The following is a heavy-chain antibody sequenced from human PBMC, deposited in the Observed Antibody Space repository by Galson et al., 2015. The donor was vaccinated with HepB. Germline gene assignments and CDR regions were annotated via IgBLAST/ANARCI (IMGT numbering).Heavy chain of an antibody. CDR1: GGSISSSNW. Sequence: ETLSLTCAVSGGSISSSNWWSWVRQPPGKGLEWIGEIYHSGSTNYNPSLKSRVTISVDKSKNQFSLKLSSVTAADTAVYYCASHATATHSSGWKQGVSWFDPWGQGTLVTVSS. V-gene: IGHV4-4*02. CDR2: IYHSGST. CDR3: ASHATATHSSGWKQGVSWFDP. D-gene: IGHD6-19*01. J-gene: IGHJ5*02.